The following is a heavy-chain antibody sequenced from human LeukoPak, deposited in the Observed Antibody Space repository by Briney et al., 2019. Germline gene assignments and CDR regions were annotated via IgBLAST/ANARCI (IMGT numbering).Heavy chain of an antibody. J-gene: IGHJ6*03. D-gene: IGHD6-13*01. Sequence: GESLRLSCAASGFTFSSYSMNWVRQAPGKGLEWVSSISSSSSYIYYADSVKGRFTISRDNAKNSLYLQMNSLRAEDTAVYYCARDGVAAAGFYYYYYYMDVWGKGTTVTVSS. CDR1: GFTFSSYS. V-gene: IGHV3-21*01. CDR3: ARDGVAAAGFYYYYYYMDV. CDR2: ISSSSSYI.